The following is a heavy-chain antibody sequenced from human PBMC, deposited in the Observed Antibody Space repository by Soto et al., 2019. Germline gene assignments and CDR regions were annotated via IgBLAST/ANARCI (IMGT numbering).Heavy chain of an antibody. Sequence: PGGSLRLSCTASGFRFGDYAMSWVRQAPGKGLEWVGSIRSKAYGGTTEYAASVKGRFTISRDDFKSIAYLQMNSLKTEDTAVYYCTTNYYDSSGYYFFDYWGQGTLVTVSS. CDR3: TTNYYDSSGYYFFDY. CDR2: IRSKAYGGTT. CDR1: GFRFGDYA. D-gene: IGHD3-22*01. J-gene: IGHJ4*02. V-gene: IGHV3-49*04.